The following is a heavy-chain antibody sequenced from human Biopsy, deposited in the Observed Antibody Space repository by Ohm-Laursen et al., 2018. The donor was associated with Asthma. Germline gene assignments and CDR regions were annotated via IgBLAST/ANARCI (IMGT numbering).Heavy chain of an antibody. CDR2: IYRNGNT. V-gene: IGHV4-30-2*06. Sequence: SQTLSLTCVVSGDSIDSGDYSWTWIRQSPGVDLEWIGYIYRNGNTYYNPTLKNRVTISIDRSKNQFSLRLRSVTATDTAVYYCARGWNCGGDCYSLDSWGQGTLVTVSS. CDR3: ARGWNCGGDCYSLDS. J-gene: IGHJ4*02. D-gene: IGHD2-21*02. CDR1: GDSIDSGDYS.